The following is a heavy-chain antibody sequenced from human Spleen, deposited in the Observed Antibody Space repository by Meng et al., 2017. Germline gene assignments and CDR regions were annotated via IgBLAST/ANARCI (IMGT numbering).Heavy chain of an antibody. CDR1: GGSISSSSYY. D-gene: IGHD3-22*01. J-gene: IGHJ4*02. CDR2: IYYSGST. Sequence: SETLSLTCTVSGGSISSSSYYWGWIRQPPGKGLEWIGSIYYSGSTYYNPSLKSRVTISVDTSKNQFSLKLTSVTAADTAVYYCARDAFWYYYDRSGSNGGFDYWGQGTLVTVSS. V-gene: IGHV4-39*07. CDR3: ARDAFWYYYDRSGSNGGFDY.